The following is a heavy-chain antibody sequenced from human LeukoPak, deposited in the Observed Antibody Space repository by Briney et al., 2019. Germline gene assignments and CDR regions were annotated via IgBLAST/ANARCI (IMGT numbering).Heavy chain of an antibody. CDR1: GGSFSGYY. Sequence: PSETLSLTCAVYGGSFSGYYWSWIRQPAGKGLEWIGRIYTSGSTNYNPSLKSRVTMSVDTSKNQFSLKLSSVTAADTAVYYCARAMVRGEYDYWGQGTLVTVSS. CDR2: IYTSGST. D-gene: IGHD3-10*01. J-gene: IGHJ4*02. CDR3: ARAMVRGEYDY. V-gene: IGHV4-59*10.